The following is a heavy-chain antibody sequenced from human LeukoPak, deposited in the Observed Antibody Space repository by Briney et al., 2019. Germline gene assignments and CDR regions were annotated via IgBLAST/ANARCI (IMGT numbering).Heavy chain of an antibody. CDR3: ARVTGTRGLYFDY. Sequence: SETLSLTCTVSGGSISSGGYYWSWLRQPPGKGLEWIGYIYHSGSTYYNPSLKSRVTISVDRSKNQFSLKLSSVTAADTAVYYCARVTGTRGLYFDYWGQGTLVTVSS. J-gene: IGHJ4*02. CDR1: GGSISSGGYY. D-gene: IGHD1-20*01. CDR2: IYHSGST. V-gene: IGHV4-30-2*01.